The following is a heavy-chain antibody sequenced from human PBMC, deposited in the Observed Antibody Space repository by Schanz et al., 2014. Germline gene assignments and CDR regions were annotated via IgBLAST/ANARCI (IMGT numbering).Heavy chain of an antibody. CDR2: ISSKGDMT. CDR3: ARGGPAYYFDD. J-gene: IGHJ4*02. CDR1: GFTFSTST. Sequence: EVQLLESGGGLVQPGGSLKLSCAASGFTFSTSTMHWVRQAPGKGLEYVSSISSKGDMTFYGNSVKGRFTISRDNSKNTVYIQMNSLRAEDTAVYYCARGGPAYYFDDWGQGTLVTVSS. V-gene: IGHV3-64*01.